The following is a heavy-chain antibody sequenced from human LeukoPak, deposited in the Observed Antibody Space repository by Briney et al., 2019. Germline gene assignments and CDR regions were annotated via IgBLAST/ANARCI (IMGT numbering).Heavy chain of an antibody. V-gene: IGHV3-64D*06. Sequence: SGGSLRLSCSASGFTFSGHFMHWVRQAPGKGLEYVSSISINGDKTYYAESVKGRFTISRDNSKNTLYLQFSSLRVEDTAVYYCIKDRIGTWSFDHWGQGTLLTVSS. J-gene: IGHJ4*02. CDR1: GFTFSGHF. CDR3: IKDRIGTWSFDH. D-gene: IGHD1-26*01. CDR2: ISINGDKT.